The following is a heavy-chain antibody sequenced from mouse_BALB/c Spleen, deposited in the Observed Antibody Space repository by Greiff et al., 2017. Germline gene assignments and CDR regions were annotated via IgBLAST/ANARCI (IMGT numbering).Heavy chain of an antibody. CDR2: IRNKANGYTT. CDR3: ARETGTYYFDY. J-gene: IGHJ2*01. V-gene: IGHV7-3*02. CDR1: GFTFTDYY. Sequence: DVKLMESGGGLVQPGGSLRLSCATSGFTFTDYYMSWVRQPPGKALEWLGFIRNKANGYTTEYSASVKGRFTISRDNSQSILYLQMNTLRAEDSATYYCARETGTYYFDYWGQGTTLTVSS. D-gene: IGHD4-1*01.